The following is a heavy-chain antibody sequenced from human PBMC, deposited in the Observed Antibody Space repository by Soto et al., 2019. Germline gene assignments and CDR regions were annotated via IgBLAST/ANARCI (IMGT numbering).Heavy chain of an antibody. CDR2: IDPSDSYT. V-gene: IGHV5-10-1*01. CDR1: GYSFTSYW. Sequence: PGESLKISCKGSGYSFTSYWISWVRQMPGKGLEWMGRIDPSDSYTNYSPSCQGHVAISADKSIRTAYLQWSSLKASDTAMYYCARLKYSSSWYGYYYYYGMDVWGQGTTLTVSS. D-gene: IGHD6-13*01. CDR3: ARLKYSSSWYGYYYYYGMDV. J-gene: IGHJ6*02.